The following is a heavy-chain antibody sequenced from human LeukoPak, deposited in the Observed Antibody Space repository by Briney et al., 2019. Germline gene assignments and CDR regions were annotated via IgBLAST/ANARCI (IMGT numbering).Heavy chain of an antibody. Sequence: SETLCLTCTVSGGSISSYYWSWIRQPAGKGPEWIGRIYTSGSTNYNPSLKRRVTMSVDTPKNQFSLKLSSVTAADTAVYYCARDPVVPAATFFDPWGQGTLVTVSS. V-gene: IGHV4-4*07. J-gene: IGHJ5*02. CDR1: GGSISSYY. CDR3: ARDPVVPAATFFDP. CDR2: IYTSGST. D-gene: IGHD2-2*01.